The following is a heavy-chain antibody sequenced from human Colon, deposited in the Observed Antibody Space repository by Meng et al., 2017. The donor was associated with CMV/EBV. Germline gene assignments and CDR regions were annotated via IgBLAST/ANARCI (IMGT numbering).Heavy chain of an antibody. J-gene: IGHJ4*02. CDR2: IYYSGST. D-gene: IGHD3-16*01. CDR1: GGSISSSSYY. Sequence: SETLSLTCTVSGGSISSSSYYWGWIRQPPGKGLEWIGSIYYSGSTYYNPSLKSRVTISVDTSKNQFSLKLSSVTAADTAMYYCARSGGVSPRRTYFDYWGQGTLVTVSS. CDR3: ARSGGVSPRRTYFDY. V-gene: IGHV4-39*07.